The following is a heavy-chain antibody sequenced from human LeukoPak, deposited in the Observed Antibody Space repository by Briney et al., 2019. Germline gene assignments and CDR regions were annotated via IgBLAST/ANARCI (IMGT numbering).Heavy chain of an antibody. CDR1: GFTFSSYG. CDR3: ARAPPGGATSDY. J-gene: IGHJ4*02. CDR2: IWYDGSNK. D-gene: IGHD1-26*01. V-gene: IGHV3-33*01. Sequence: GGSLRLSCAASGFTFSSYGMHWVRQAPGKGLEWVAVIWYDGSNKYYADSVKGRFTISRDNSKNTLYLQMNSLRAEDTAVYYCARAPPGGATSDYWGQGTLVTVSS.